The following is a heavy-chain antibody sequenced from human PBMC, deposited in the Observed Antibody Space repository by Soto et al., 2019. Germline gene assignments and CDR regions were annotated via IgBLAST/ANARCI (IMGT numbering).Heavy chain of an antibody. V-gene: IGHV1-3*04. D-gene: IGHD1-1*01. CDR2: VTTANGNG. CDR3: ARDISGATGDY. J-gene: IGHJ4*02. Sequence: GASVKVSCKASGYTFTSYAMHWVRQAPGQGLEWMGRVTTANGNGDYAQKFRDGLTLTRDTSARTAYLELRSLRYDDSAVYYCARDISGATGDYWGQGTLVTVSS. CDR1: GYTFTSYA.